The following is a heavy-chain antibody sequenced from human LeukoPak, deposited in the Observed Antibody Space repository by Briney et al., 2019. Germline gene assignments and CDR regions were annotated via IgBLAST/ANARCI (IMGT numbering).Heavy chain of an antibody. Sequence: SGPTLVKPTQTLTVTCTFSGFSLNTSGVGVGWIRQPPGKALEWLALIYGDDDKRYSPSLKSRLTITQDTSKNQVVLIMTNMDPVDTATYYCVHSRGSYDNSGYYYYYYMDVWGKGTTVTVSS. D-gene: IGHD3-22*01. V-gene: IGHV2-5*02. CDR3: VHSRGSYDNSGYYYYYYMDV. CDR2: IYGDDDK. J-gene: IGHJ6*03. CDR1: GFSLNTSGVG.